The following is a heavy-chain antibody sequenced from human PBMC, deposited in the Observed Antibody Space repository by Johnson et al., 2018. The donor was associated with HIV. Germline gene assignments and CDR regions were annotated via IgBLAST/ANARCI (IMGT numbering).Heavy chain of an antibody. Sequence: QVQLVESGGGVVQPGRSLRLSCAASGFTFSTYAIHWVRQAPGKGLEWVAIISYDGSTKYYADSVKGRFTVSRDNSKNTLYLQMDSLRSEDTAVYYCAILGWGAFDIWGQGTMVTVSS. CDR1: GFTFSTYA. CDR3: AILGWGAFDI. CDR2: ISYDGSTK. V-gene: IGHV3-30-3*01. J-gene: IGHJ3*02. D-gene: IGHD2-21*01.